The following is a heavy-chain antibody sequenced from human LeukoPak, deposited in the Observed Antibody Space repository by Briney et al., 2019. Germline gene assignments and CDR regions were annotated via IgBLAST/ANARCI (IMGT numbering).Heavy chain of an antibody. V-gene: IGHV1-69*13. CDR2: IIPIFGTA. CDR1: GGTFISYA. D-gene: IGHD6-19*01. J-gene: IGHJ4*02. CDR3: ARDATSQHSSGCHDY. Sequence: SVKVSCKASGGTFISYAISWVRQAPGQGLEWMGGIIPIFGTANYAQKFQGRVTITADESTSTAYMELSSLRSEDTAVYYCARDATSQHSSGCHDYWGQGTLVTVSS.